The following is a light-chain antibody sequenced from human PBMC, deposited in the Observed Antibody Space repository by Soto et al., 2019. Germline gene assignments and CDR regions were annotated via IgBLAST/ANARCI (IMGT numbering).Light chain of an antibody. Sequence: DIQMTQSPSSLSASLGDRVTITCRASQGIGVYLAWFQQKPGNVPRLLIYAASTLQSGVPSRFSGSGSGTDFTLPISSQQPEYVATNYCQKYNSAPLTFGGGTKVEIK. CDR3: QKYNSAPLT. J-gene: IGKJ4*01. CDR2: AAS. V-gene: IGKV1-27*01. CDR1: QGIGVY.